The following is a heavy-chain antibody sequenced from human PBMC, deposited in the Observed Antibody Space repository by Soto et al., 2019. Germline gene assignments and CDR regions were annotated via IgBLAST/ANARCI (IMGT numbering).Heavy chain of an antibody. CDR2: ISAYNGNT. J-gene: IGHJ6*02. CDR1: GYTFTSYG. V-gene: IGHV1-18*04. CDR3: ARLHPLGYCSGGSCSQGAYYYYGMDV. D-gene: IGHD2-15*01. Sequence: AASVKVSCKASGYTFTSYGISWVRQAPGQGLEWMGWISAYNGNTNYAQKLQGRVTMTTDTSTSTAYMELRSLRSDDTAVYYCARLHPLGYCSGGSCSQGAYYYYGMDVWGQGTTVTVSS.